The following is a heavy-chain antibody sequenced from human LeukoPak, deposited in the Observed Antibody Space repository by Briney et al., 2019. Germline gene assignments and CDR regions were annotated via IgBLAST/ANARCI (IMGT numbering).Heavy chain of an antibody. CDR1: GGSLTNYY. Sequence: PSETLSLTCTVSGGSLTNYYWSWIRQPPGKGLEWIGFIYYSGHSDYNPSLRSRVTLSTDTSKRQFSLTLSSVTAADTAVYYCARTEMASSPRGYFDFWGQGTLVTVST. CDR2: IYYSGHS. D-gene: IGHD5-24*01. J-gene: IGHJ4*02. V-gene: IGHV4-59*01. CDR3: ARTEMASSPRGYFDF.